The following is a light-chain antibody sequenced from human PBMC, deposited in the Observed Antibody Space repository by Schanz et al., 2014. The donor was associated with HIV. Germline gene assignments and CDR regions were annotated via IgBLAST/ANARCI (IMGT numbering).Light chain of an antibody. CDR2: EVS. Sequence: QSALTQPPSASGSPGQSVNISCTGTSSDVGGYYYVSWYQQHPGKAPKLMIYEVSKRPSGVPDRLSGSKSGNTASLTVSGLQAEDKADYYCSSYAGRNNLVVFGGGTKLTVL. CDR3: SSYAGRNNLVV. CDR1: SSDVGGYYY. J-gene: IGLJ2*01. V-gene: IGLV2-8*01.